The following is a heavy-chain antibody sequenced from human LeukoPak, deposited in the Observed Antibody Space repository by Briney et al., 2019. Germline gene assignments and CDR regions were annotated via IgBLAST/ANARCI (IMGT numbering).Heavy chain of an antibody. D-gene: IGHD6-13*01. Sequence: PSETLSLTCTVSGGSISSYYWSWIRQPAGKGLEWIGRIYTSGSTNYNPSLKSRVTMSVDTSKNQFSLKLSSVTAADTAVYYCARGYVKRIAAAGKRSRYYYYYMDVWGKGTTVTVSS. CDR2: IYTSGST. V-gene: IGHV4-4*07. J-gene: IGHJ6*03. CDR1: GGSISSYY. CDR3: ARGYVKRIAAAGKRSRYYYYYMDV.